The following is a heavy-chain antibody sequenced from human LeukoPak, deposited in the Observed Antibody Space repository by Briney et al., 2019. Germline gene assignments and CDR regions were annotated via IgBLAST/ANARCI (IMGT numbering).Heavy chain of an antibody. Sequence: SETLSLTCTVSGGSMSNSSYYWGWIRQPPGKGLEWIGSIYYTGSTYYNPSLKSRVTISVDTSKNQFSLKLSSVTAADTAVYYCASYSYGNFDYWGQGTLVTVSS. CDR3: ASYSYGNFDY. J-gene: IGHJ4*02. D-gene: IGHD5-18*01. CDR2: IYYTGST. V-gene: IGHV4-39*07. CDR1: GGSMSNSSYY.